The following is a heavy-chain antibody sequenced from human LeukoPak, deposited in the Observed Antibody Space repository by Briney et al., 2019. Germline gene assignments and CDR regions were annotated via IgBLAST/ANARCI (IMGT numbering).Heavy chain of an antibody. V-gene: IGHV4-38-2*02. Sequence: SETLSLTCTVSGSSMSSDYYWGWIRQPPGKGLEWIGSIYHSGSTYYNPSLKSRVTISVDTSKNQFSLKLSSVTAADTAVYYCARINIVVVPALYYMDVWGKGTTVTVSS. CDR2: IYHSGST. D-gene: IGHD2-2*01. J-gene: IGHJ6*03. CDR1: GSSMSSDYY. CDR3: ARINIVVVPALYYMDV.